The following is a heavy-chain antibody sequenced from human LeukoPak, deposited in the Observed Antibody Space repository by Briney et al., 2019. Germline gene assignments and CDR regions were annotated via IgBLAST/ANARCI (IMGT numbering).Heavy chain of an antibody. D-gene: IGHD2-2*01. V-gene: IGHV1-24*01. CDR2: FDPEPGEM. J-gene: IGHJ6*03. CDR1: GDTLTELS. CDR3: ARSHIVVVPAAKSYYYYMDV. Sequence: EASVKVSCKVSGDTLTELSTHWVRQAPGKGLEWMGGFDPEPGEMIYAQKLQGRVTMTEDRSTDTAYMELSSLRSEDTAVYYCARSHIVVVPAAKSYYYYMDVWGKGTTVTVSS.